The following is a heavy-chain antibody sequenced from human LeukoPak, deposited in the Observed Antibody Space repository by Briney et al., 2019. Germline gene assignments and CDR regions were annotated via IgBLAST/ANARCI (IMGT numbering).Heavy chain of an antibody. J-gene: IGHJ4*02. Sequence: GGSLRLSCAASGFTFTDHWMSWVRQAPGKGLEGVANINEDGSEKYYVDSVEGRFTISRDNAKKSLYLQMNSLRAEDTAVYYCARGGTGVSRDYWGQGTLVTVAS. CDR3: ARGGTGVSRDY. D-gene: IGHD3/OR15-3a*01. CDR1: GFTFTDHW. V-gene: IGHV3-7*01. CDR2: INEDGSEK.